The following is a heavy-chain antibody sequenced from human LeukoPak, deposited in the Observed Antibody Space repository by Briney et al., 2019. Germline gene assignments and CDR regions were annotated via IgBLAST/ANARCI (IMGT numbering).Heavy chain of an antibody. CDR2: IYYSGST. D-gene: IGHD3-9*01. J-gene: IGHJ4*02. CDR1: GGSISSYY. Sequence: SETLSLTCTVSGGSISSYYWSWIRQPPGKGLEWIGYIYYSGSTNYNPSLKSRVTISVDTSKNRFSLKLSSVTAADTAVYYCARHSYYDILTGYYDFDYWGQGTLVTVSS. CDR3: ARHSYYDILTGYYDFDY. V-gene: IGHV4-59*08.